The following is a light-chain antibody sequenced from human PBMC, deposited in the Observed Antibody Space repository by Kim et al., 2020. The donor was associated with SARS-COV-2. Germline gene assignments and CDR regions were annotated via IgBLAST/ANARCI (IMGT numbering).Light chain of an antibody. J-gene: IGLJ3*02. CDR1: KLGDKY. V-gene: IGLV3-1*01. CDR3: QAWDSGTAV. CDR2: QHT. Sequence: SYELTQPPSVSVSPGQTAFITCSGPKLGDKYAYWYQQKPGQSPVLVIYQHTKRPSGISQRFSGSSSGNTATLTISPAQTLDEADYYCQAWDSGTAVFGGGTKLTVL.